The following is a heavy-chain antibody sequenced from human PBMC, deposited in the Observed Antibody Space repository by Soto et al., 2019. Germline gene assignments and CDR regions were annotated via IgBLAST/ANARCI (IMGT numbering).Heavy chain of an antibody. Sequence: PGGSLRLSCATSGFTFDDYSINWVRQVPGKGLEWVSGISWHGAKILFADSVKGRFSISRDNAKTSVYLQTNSLRVEDTALYYCTKVHHTVGWYSHFDSWGQGALVTVSS. D-gene: IGHD6-19*01. CDR3: TKVHHTVGWYSHFDS. CDR1: GFTFDDYS. V-gene: IGHV3-9*01. J-gene: IGHJ4*02. CDR2: ISWHGAKI.